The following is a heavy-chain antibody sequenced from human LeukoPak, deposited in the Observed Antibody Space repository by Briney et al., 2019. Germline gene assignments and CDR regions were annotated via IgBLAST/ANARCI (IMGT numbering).Heavy chain of an antibody. V-gene: IGHV3-23*01. Sequence: GGSLRLSCAASGFTFSSYAMSWVRQAPGRGLEWVSAITGGGGSTYYADSVKGRFTISRDNSKNTLYLQMNSLRAEDTAVYYCANTMTARTTGDYWGQGTMVTVSS. D-gene: IGHD4-17*01. J-gene: IGHJ4*02. CDR1: GFTFSSYA. CDR2: ITGGGGST. CDR3: ANTMTARTTGDY.